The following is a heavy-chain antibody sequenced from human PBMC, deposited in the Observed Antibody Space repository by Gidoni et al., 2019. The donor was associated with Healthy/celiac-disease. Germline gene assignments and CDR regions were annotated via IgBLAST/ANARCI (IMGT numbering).Heavy chain of an antibody. J-gene: IGHJ4*02. V-gene: IGHV5-10-1*01. Sequence: DVQLVQSGAEVKKPGESLRISCKGSGYSFTSYWISWVRQMPGKSLEWMGRIDPSDSYTKSISTAYLQWSSLKASDTAMYYCARQAAAGTTTPFWADYWGQGTLVTVSS. D-gene: IGHD6-13*01. CDR1: GYSFTSYW. CDR2: IDPSDSYT. CDR3: ARQAAAGTTTPFWADY.